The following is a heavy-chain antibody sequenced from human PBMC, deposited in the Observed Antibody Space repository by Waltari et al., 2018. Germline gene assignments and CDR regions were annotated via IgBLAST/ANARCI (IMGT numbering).Heavy chain of an antibody. Sequence: QVQLQESGPGLVKPSETLSLTCTVPGGPIRSYYWGWIRQPAGKGLEWSGRIYTSGSTNYNPSLKSRVTMSVDTSKNQFSLKLSSVTAADTAVYYCARSDGVTMVRGIGAFDIWGQGTMVTVSS. CDR2: IYTSGST. J-gene: IGHJ3*02. D-gene: IGHD3-10*01. CDR3: ARSDGVTMVRGIGAFDI. CDR1: GGPIRSYY. V-gene: IGHV4-4*07.